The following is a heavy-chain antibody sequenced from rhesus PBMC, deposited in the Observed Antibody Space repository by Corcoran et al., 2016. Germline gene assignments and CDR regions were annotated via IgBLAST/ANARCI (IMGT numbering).Heavy chain of an antibody. CDR3: ARVTYYYSGSYYYYFDY. V-gene: IGHV4-173*01. D-gene: IGHD3-16*01. CDR2: VSGSGGST. J-gene: IGHJ4*01. CDR1: GGSISSNY. Sequence: QLQLQESGPGLVKPSETLSLTCAVSGGSISSNYWSWIRQPPGKGLEWLGRVSGSGGSTDYHPSLKSRVTISTDTSKNQFSLKLSSVTAADTAVYYCARVTYYYSGSYYYYFDYWGQGVLVTVSS.